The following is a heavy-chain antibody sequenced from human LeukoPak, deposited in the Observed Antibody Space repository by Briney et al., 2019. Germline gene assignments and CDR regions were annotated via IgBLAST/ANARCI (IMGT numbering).Heavy chain of an antibody. CDR1: GFTFSSYS. CDR2: ISSSSSYI. D-gene: IGHD4-17*01. CDR3: ARDFPPGDYDPDDAFDI. Sequence: GGSLRPSCAASGFTFSSYSMNWVRQAPGKGLEWVSSISSSSSYIYYADSVKGRFTISRDNAKNSLYLQMNSLRAEDTAVYYCARDFPPGDYDPDDAFDIWSQGTMVTVSS. J-gene: IGHJ3*02. V-gene: IGHV3-21*01.